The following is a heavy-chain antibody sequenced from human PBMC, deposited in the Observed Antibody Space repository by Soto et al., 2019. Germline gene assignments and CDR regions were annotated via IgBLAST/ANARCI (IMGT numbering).Heavy chain of an antibody. Sequence: PGGFWRSSLAAFGFTFSSYAMHWCRHAPGKGRGWVASIFHDGSTTDSADSVKCRFTISRDNAKNTLYLQMNSLRTEDTAVYFCARGTESYITSPRRPLFDYWGQGTLVTVSS. CDR2: IFHDGSTT. J-gene: IGHJ4*02. CDR1: GFTFSSYA. V-gene: IGHV3-30-3*01. CDR3: ARGTESYITSPRRPLFDY. D-gene: IGHD3-10*01.